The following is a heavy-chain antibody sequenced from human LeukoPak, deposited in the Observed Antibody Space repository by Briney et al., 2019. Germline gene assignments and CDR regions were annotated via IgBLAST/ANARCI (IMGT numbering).Heavy chain of an antibody. V-gene: IGHV3-30*02. J-gene: IGHJ4*02. Sequence: GGSLRLSCAASGFTFRSYGMHWVRQAPGKGLEWVAIIRYDGTNKYYADSVKGRFTISRDNSKNTLYLQMNSLRAEDTAVYYCAKQTAGSGWHSPFDYWGQGTLVTVSS. D-gene: IGHD6-19*01. CDR3: AKQTAGSGWHSPFDY. CDR2: IRYDGTNK. CDR1: GFTFRSYG.